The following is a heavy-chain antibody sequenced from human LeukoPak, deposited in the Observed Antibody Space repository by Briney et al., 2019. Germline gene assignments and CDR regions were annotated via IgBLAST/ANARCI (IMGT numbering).Heavy chain of an antibody. V-gene: IGHV3-23*01. CDR2: ISASGGST. CDR3: AKVPLPSGYYFDY. CDR1: GFTFSSYA. J-gene: IGHJ4*02. Sequence: PGGSLRLSRAASGFTFSSYAMTWVRQAPGKGLEWVSTISASGGSTYYADSVKGRFTVSRDNSKNTVFLQMNSLRAEDTAAYYCAKVPLPSGYYFDYWGQGTLVTVSS.